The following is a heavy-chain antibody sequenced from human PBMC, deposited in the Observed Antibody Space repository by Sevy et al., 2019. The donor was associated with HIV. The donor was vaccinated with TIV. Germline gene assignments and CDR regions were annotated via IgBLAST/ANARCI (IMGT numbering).Heavy chain of an antibody. CDR3: ARDGVDGGPKLYY. J-gene: IGHJ4*02. CDR1: GFTVSDNY. V-gene: IGHV3-53*01. D-gene: IGHD3-10*01. CDR2: MYRAAIT. Sequence: GGSLRLSCVASGFTVSDNYMSWVRQAPGKGLEWVSIMYRAAITHYGDSVQGRFTMSRDNSKNTVYLEMSNLRAEDTAIYYCARDGVDGGPKLYYWGQGTPVTVSS.